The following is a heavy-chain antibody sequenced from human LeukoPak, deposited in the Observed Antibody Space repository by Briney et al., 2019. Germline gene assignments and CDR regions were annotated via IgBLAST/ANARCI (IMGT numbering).Heavy chain of an antibody. CDR1: LFTFSDYV. J-gene: IGHJ4*02. D-gene: IGHD3-10*01. Sequence: GYLRLSRAASLFTFSDYVISSVRRAAGKGLEEGCYISSSSSYTNYADSVKGRFTISRDNAKNSLYLQMNSLRAEDTAVYYCARDSRDMVRGANPDYWGQGTLVTVSS. CDR2: ISSSSSYT. CDR3: ARDSRDMVRGANPDY. V-gene: IGHV3-11*06.